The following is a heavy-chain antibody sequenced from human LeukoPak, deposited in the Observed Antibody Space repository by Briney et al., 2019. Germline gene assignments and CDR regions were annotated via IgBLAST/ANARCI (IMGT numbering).Heavy chain of an antibody. V-gene: IGHV1-8*01. CDR1: GYTFTSYD. D-gene: IGHD2-2*01. CDR3: ARSLIVVVPAAIYDAFDI. CDR2: MNPNSGNT. Sequence: ASVKVSCKASGYTFTSYDINWVRQATGQGLEWMGWMNPNSGNTGYAQKFQGRVTMTRNTSISTAYMELSSLRSEDTAVYYCARSLIVVVPAAIYDAFDIWGQGTMVTVSS. J-gene: IGHJ3*02.